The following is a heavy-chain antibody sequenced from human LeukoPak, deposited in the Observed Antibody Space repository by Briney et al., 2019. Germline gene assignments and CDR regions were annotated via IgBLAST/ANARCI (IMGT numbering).Heavy chain of an antibody. D-gene: IGHD4-23*01. V-gene: IGHV4-30-4*01. Sequence: SQTLSLTCTVSGGSISSGDYYWSWIRHPPGKGLEWIGYIYYSGSTYYNPSLKSRVTISVDTSKNQFSLKLSSVTAADTAVYCCARELACHLVTSTWGQGTLVTVSS. CDR2: IYYSGST. CDR1: GGSISSGDYY. J-gene: IGHJ5*02. CDR3: ARELACHLVTST.